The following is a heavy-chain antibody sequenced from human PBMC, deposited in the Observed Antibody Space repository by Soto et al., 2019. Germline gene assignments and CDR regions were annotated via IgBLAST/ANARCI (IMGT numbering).Heavy chain of an antibody. V-gene: IGHV4-39*01. Sequence: PSETVSLTCTFSVVSISSSSYYCGWIRQPPWKGLEWIGSIYYSGSTYYNPSLKSRVTISVDTSKNQFSLKLSSVTAADTAVYYCARQPHPHCSGGSCYYDGHYGMEVWGQGTTVTVSS. CDR3: ARQPHPHCSGGSCYYDGHYGMEV. J-gene: IGHJ6*01. CDR1: VVSISSSSYY. CDR2: IYYSGST. D-gene: IGHD2-15*01.